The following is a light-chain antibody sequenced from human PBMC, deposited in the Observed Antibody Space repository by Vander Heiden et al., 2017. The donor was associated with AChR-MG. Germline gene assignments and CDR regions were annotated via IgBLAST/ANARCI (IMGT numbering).Light chain of an antibody. J-gene: IGKJ1*01. Sequence: DIQMTQSPSSLSASVGDRVTITCRASQSIGRNLNWYQQKPGKAPRLLIYATSSLQSGLPSRFSGSVSGTDFTPTISSLQPEDFATYYCQQSYNTPRTFGQGTKVEVQ. CDR3: QQSYNTPRT. CDR2: ATS. V-gene: IGKV1-39*01. CDR1: QSIGRN.